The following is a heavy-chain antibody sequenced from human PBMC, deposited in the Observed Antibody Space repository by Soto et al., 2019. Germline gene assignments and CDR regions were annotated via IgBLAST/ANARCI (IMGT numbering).Heavy chain of an antibody. CDR1: GGSISSSSYY. D-gene: IGHD3-10*01. V-gene: IGHV4-39*01. CDR3: ARRGGELLSPSYYFDY. J-gene: IGHJ4*02. CDR2: IYYSGST. Sequence: QLQLQESGPGLVKPSETLSLTCTVSGGSISSSSYYWGWIRQPPGKGLEWIGSIYYSGSTYYNPSLKSRVTISVDTSKNQFSLKLSSVTAADTAVYYCARRGGELLSPSYYFDYWGQGTLVTVSS.